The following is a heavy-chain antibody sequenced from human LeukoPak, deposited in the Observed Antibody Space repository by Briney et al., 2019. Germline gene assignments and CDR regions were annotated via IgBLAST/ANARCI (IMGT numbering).Heavy chain of an antibody. CDR1: GFPFSSYA. D-gene: IGHD6-19*01. J-gene: IGHJ4*02. CDR3: AKEKAVVGVPAFDN. Sequence: GGTLRLSCAASGFPFSSYAISWVRQAPGKGLEWVSAISGSGNAYYVASVKGRFTVDTDNSKNTLYLQMDRLTVEDTAIYYCAKEKAVVGVPAFDNWGQGTLVTVSS. CDR2: ISGSGNA. V-gene: IGHV3-23*01.